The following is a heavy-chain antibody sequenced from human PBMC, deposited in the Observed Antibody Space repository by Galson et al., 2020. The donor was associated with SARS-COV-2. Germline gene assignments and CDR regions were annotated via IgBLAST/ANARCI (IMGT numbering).Heavy chain of an antibody. CDR2: INPSGGST. CDR3: ARAFGVRGSGSYYNVVCGMDV. D-gene: IGHD3-10*01. Sequence: ASVKVSCKASGYTFTSYYMHWVRQAPGQGLEWMGIINPSGGSTSYAQKFQGRVTMTRDTSTSTVYMELSSLRSEDTAVYYCARAFGVRGSGSYYNVVCGMDVWGQGTTVTVSS. CDR1: GYTFTSYY. V-gene: IGHV1-46*03. J-gene: IGHJ6*02.